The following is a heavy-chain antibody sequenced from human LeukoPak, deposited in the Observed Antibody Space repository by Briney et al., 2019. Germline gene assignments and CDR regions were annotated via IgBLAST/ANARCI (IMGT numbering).Heavy chain of an antibody. CDR1: GGSISSGGYY. V-gene: IGHV4-61*02. Sequence: SETLSLTCTVSGGSISSGGYYWSWIRQPAGKGLEWIGRIYTSGSTNYNPSLKSRVTISVDTSKNQFSLKLSSVTAADTAVYYCAGITIFGVVIIWGQGTLVTVSS. CDR2: IYTSGST. J-gene: IGHJ4*02. CDR3: AGITIFGVVII. D-gene: IGHD3-3*01.